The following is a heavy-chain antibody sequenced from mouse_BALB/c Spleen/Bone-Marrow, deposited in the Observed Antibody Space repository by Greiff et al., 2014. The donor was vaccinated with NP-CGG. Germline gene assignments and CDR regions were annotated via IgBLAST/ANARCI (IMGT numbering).Heavy chain of an antibody. V-gene: IGHV3-2*02. J-gene: IGHJ2*01. D-gene: IGHD2-4*01. CDR1: GYSITSDYA. CDR3: ARYDYGGVGY. Sequence: VQLKESGPGLVKPSQSLSLTCTVTGYSITSDYAWNWIRQFPGNKLEWMGYISYSGSTSCNPSLKSRISITRDTSKNQFFLQLNSVTNEDTATYYCARYDYGGVGYWGQGTTLTVSS. CDR2: ISYSGST.